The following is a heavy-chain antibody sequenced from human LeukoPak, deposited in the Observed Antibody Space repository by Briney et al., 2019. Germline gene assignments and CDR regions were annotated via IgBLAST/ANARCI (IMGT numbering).Heavy chain of an antibody. CDR2: TYHRSKWYN. D-gene: IGHD1-26*01. V-gene: IGHV6-1*01. J-gene: IGHJ4*02. Sequence: SQTLSLTCAISGDSVSSNSAAWNWIRQSPSRGHEWLGRTYHRSKWYNDYALSVKSRISVNPDTPKNQFSLQLNSVTPEDTAVYYCARSGSYNFDYWGQGTLVTVSS. CDR3: ARSGSYNFDY. CDR1: GDSVSSNSAA.